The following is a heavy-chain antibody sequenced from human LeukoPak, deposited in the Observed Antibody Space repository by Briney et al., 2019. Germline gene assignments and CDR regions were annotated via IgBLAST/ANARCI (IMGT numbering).Heavy chain of an antibody. V-gene: IGHV3-21*01. CDR1: GFTFSNYH. J-gene: IGHJ3*02. D-gene: IGHD1-26*01. CDR3: ARIVGTSHSFDI. Sequence: PGGSLRLSCAASGFTFSNYHMVWVRQAPGKGLEWVSSISTSIRNMYYADSLKGRFTISRYNAKNALYLQMNSLRAEDTAVYYCARIVGTSHSFDIWGQGTMVTVS. CDR2: ISTSIRNM.